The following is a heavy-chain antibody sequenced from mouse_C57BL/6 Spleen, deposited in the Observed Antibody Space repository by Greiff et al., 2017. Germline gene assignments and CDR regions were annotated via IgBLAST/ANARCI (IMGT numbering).Heavy chain of an antibody. CDR2: ISGGSSTI. Sequence: EVKLMESGGGLVKPGGSLKLSCAASGFTFSDYGMHWVRQAPEMGLEWVAYISGGSSTIYYADTVQGRFTISRDNAKNTLFLQMTSLRSEDTAMYYCARRRRNYGYYFDYWGQGTTLTVSS. CDR3: ARRRRNYGYYFDY. CDR1: GFTFSDYG. J-gene: IGHJ2*01. V-gene: IGHV5-17*01. D-gene: IGHD1-2*01.